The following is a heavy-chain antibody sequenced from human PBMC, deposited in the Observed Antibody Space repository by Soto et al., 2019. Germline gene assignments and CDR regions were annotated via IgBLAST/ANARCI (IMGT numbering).Heavy chain of an antibody. CDR3: ARGRLYAKWFDP. CDR1: GGSFSGYY. CDR2: INHSGST. J-gene: IGHJ5*02. Sequence: SETLSLTCAVYGGSFSGYYWSWIRQPPGKGLEWIGEINHSGSTNYNPSLKSRVTISVDTSKNQFSLKLSSVTAADTAVYYCARGRLYAKWFDPWGQGTLVTSPQ. V-gene: IGHV4-34*01. D-gene: IGHD2-8*01.